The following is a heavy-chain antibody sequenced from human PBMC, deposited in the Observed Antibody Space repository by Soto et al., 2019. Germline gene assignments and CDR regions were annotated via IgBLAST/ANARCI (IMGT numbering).Heavy chain of an antibody. CDR3: ARGKYGGY. J-gene: IGHJ4*02. Sequence: QVHLVQSGAEVKKPGASVKVSCQGSGYAFTTYGITWVRQAPGQGLEWMGWISAHNGNTTYAQKLQGRVTVTRDTSTSAAYMQLKSQRYDHTAVYYCARGKYGGYWGQGALVTVSS. CDR1: GYAFTTYG. D-gene: IGHD2-2*01. CDR2: ISAHNGNT. V-gene: IGHV1-18*01.